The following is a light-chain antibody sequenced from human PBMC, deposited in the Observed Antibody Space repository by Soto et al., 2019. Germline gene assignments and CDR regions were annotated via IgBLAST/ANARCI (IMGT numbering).Light chain of an antibody. V-gene: IGKV1-39*01. Sequence: DIQMTQSPSSLSASVGDRVIITCRASQIIISYLNWYQQKPGKAPKLLIYAASSLQSGIPSRFSGSGSGTDFTLTISSLQPEDFATYYCQQSYSSPVTFGQGTDWRL. CDR2: AAS. CDR1: QIIISY. CDR3: QQSYSSPVT. J-gene: IGKJ5*01.